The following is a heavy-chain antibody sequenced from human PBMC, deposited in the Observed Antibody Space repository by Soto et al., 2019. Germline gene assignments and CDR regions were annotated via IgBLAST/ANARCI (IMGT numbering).Heavy chain of an antibody. CDR3: ARSKGGDYVSRFDY. CDR1: GGSISSGGYY. Sequence: SETLSLTCTVSGGSISSGGYYWSWIRQHPGKGLEWIGYIYYSGSTYYNPSLKSRVTISVDTSKNQFSLKLSSVTAADTAVYYCARSKGGDYVSRFDYWGQXTLVTVSS. D-gene: IGHD4-17*01. J-gene: IGHJ4*02. V-gene: IGHV4-31*03. CDR2: IYYSGST.